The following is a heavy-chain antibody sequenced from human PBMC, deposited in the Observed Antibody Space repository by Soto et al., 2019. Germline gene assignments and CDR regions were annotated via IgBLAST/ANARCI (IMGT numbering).Heavy chain of an antibody. Sequence: QVQLQQWGAGLLKPSETLSLTCAVYGGSFSGYYWSWIRQPPGKGLEWIGEINHSGSTNYNPSLKSRVXISXXTSXXXXSXKLSSVTAADTAVYYCARAVAVADYWGQGTLVTVSS. D-gene: IGHD6-19*01. V-gene: IGHV4-34*01. CDR1: GGSFSGYY. CDR2: INHSGST. CDR3: ARAVAVADY. J-gene: IGHJ4*02.